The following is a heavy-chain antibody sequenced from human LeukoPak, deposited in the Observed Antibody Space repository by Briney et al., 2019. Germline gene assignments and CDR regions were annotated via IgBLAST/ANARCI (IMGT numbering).Heavy chain of an antibody. CDR1: GFTVSSNY. J-gene: IGHJ4*02. D-gene: IGHD2-21*01. Sequence: PGGSLRLSCATSGFTVSSNYMSWVRQAPGKGLEWVSAISGSGGSTYYADSVKGRFTISRDNSKNTLYLQMNSLRAEDTAVYYCAKDQSAVVIATTADYWGQGTLVTVSS. CDR3: AKDQSAVVIATTADY. V-gene: IGHV3-23*01. CDR2: ISGSGGST.